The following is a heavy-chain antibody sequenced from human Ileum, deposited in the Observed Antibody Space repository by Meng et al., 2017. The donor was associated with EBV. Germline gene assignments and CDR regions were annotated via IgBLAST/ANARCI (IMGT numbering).Heavy chain of an antibody. V-gene: IGHV4-34*02. Sequence: QVQLQQWGAWLLKPSETLSLTCAVYGGFFSGYYWSWIRQSPGKGLEWIGEINHSGSTNYNPSLKSRDTISVDTSKNQFSLKLTSVTAADTAVYYCAREARSSGYHPGIGPWGQGTLVTVSS. D-gene: IGHD3-22*01. J-gene: IGHJ5*02. CDR2: INHSGST. CDR3: AREARSSGYHPGIGP. CDR1: GGFFSGYY.